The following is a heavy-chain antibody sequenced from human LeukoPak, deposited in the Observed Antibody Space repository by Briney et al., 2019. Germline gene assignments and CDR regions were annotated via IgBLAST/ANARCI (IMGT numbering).Heavy chain of an antibody. CDR1: GYTFTSYC. J-gene: IGHJ3*02. CDR2: IYPGDSDT. CDR3: ARPADAFDI. Sequence: KVSCKASGYTFTSYCSGWVRQMPGKGLEWMGIIYPGDSDTRYSPSFQGQVTISADKSISTAYLQWSSLKASDTAMYYCARPADAFDIWGQGTMVTVSS. V-gene: IGHV5-51*01.